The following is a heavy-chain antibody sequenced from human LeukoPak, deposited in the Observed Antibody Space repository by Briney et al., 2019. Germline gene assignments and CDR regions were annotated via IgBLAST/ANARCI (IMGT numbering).Heavy chain of an antibody. D-gene: IGHD3-22*01. CDR1: GGSISSSNYY. CDR2: IYYSGST. CDR3: ARIYYFDSSGYYSYLDY. Sequence: PSETLSLTCTVSGGSISSSNYYWGWIRQPPGKGLEWIGSIYYSGSTYYNPSLKSRVTISVDTSKNQFSLKLSSVTAADTAVHYCARIYYFDSSGYYSYLDYWGQGTLVTVSS. V-gene: IGHV4-39*07. J-gene: IGHJ4*02.